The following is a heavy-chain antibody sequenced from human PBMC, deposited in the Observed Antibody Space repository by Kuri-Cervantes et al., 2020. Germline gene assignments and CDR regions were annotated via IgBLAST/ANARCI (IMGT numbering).Heavy chain of an antibody. Sequence: GESLKISCAASGFTFRNYGMHWVRQAPGKGLVRVSRINSDGSSTSYADSVKGRFTISRDNAKNSLYLQMNSLRAEDTAVYYCARVPRYSSSYSYWGQGTLVTVSS. J-gene: IGHJ4*02. D-gene: IGHD6-13*01. CDR1: GFTFRNYG. CDR2: INSDGSST. CDR3: ARVPRYSSSYSY. V-gene: IGHV3-74*01.